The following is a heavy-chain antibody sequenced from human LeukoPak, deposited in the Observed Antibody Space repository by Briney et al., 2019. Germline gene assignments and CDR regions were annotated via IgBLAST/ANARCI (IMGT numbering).Heavy chain of an antibody. Sequence: GGSLRLSCAASGFTFSSYSVNWVRQAPGKGLEWVSSISSSSSYIYYADSVKGRFTISRDNAKNSLYLQMNSLRAEDTAVYYCARDLVVVAASPSDAFDIWGQGTMVTVSS. CDR2: ISSSSSYI. CDR3: ARDLVVVAASPSDAFDI. V-gene: IGHV3-21*01. D-gene: IGHD2-15*01. J-gene: IGHJ3*02. CDR1: GFTFSSYS.